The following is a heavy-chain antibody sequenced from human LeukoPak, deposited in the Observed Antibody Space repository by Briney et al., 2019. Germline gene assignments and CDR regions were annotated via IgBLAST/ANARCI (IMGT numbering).Heavy chain of an antibody. CDR3: VRHYASGQDY. D-gene: IGHD3-10*01. Sequence: GESLRISCKASGYTFTSYWISWVRHTPGKGLEWMARIDPRDSFTRYCPSSQGHVTISSDKSINTAYLHWSSLKASDTATYYCVRHYASGQDYWGQGTLVTVSS. V-gene: IGHV5-10-1*01. CDR1: GYTFTSYW. J-gene: IGHJ4*02. CDR2: IDPRDSFT.